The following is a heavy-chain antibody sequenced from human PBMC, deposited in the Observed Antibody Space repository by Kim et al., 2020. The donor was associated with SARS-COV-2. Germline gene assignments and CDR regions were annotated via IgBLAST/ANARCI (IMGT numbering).Heavy chain of an antibody. CDR2: IRSKAYGGTT. Sequence: GGSLRLSCTASGFTFGDYAMSWFRQAPGKGLEWVGFIRSKAYGGTTEYAASVKGRFTISRDDSKSIAYLQMNSLKTEDTAVYYCTRDQATRVYYYDSSGRDDAFDIWGQGTMVTVSS. J-gene: IGHJ3*02. CDR1: GFTFGDYA. D-gene: IGHD3-22*01. CDR3: TRDQATRVYYYDSSGRDDAFDI. V-gene: IGHV3-49*03.